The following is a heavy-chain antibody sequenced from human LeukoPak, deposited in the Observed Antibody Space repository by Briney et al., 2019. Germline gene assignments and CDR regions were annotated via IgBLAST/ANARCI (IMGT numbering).Heavy chain of an antibody. Sequence: GGCLRLSCAASGFTFSSYEMNWVRQAPGKGLEWVSYISYSSSAIYYADSMKGRFTISRDNAKNSLSLRMNSLRDEDTAVYYCARDSYGSSGYSYVSDYWGQG. CDR3: ARDSYGSSGYSYVSDY. V-gene: IGHV3-48*02. CDR2: ISYSSSAI. CDR1: GFTFSSYE. J-gene: IGHJ4*02. D-gene: IGHD3-22*01.